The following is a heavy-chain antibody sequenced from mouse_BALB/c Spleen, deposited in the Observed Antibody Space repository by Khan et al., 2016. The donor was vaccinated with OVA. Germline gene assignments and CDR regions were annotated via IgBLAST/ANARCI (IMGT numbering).Heavy chain of an antibody. CDR3: TRHGYFAWFTY. Sequence: VQLQQSGPELMKPGASVKISCKASGYSFTSYYIHWIMQSHGKSLEWIGYIDPFSGGITYNQKFKGKATLTVDKSSSTAYIYFSNLTSEDSADYSCTRHGYFAWFTYWGQGTLLTVSA. J-gene: IGHJ3*01. D-gene: IGHD2-3*01. V-gene: IGHV1S135*01. CDR2: IDPFSGGI. CDR1: GYSFTSYY.